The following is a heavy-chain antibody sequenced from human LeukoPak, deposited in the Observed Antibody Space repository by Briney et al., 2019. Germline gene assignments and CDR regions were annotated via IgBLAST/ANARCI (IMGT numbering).Heavy chain of an antibody. CDR1: GGSVSSGSYY. D-gene: IGHD6-19*01. J-gene: IGHJ6*02. CDR2: IYYSGST. V-gene: IGHV4-61*01. Sequence: SETLSLTCTVSGGSVSSGSYYWSWIRQPPGKGLEWIAYIYYSGSTNYNPSLKSRVTISVDTSKNQFSLKLSSVTAADTAVYYCARDMQYSSGWFTSNYYGMDVWGQGTTVTVSS. CDR3: ARDMQYSSGWFTSNYYGMDV.